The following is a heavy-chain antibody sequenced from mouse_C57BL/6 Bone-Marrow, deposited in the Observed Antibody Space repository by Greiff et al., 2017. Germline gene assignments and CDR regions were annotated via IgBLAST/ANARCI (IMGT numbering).Heavy chain of an antibody. CDR3: ARRGELRPTFYYAMDY. J-gene: IGHJ4*01. Sequence: EVMLVESGGGLVQPGGSLKLSCAASGFTFSDYYMYWVRQTPEKRLEWVAYISNGGGSTYYPDTVKGRFTISRDNAKNTLYLQMSRLKSEDTAMYYCARRGELRPTFYYAMDYWGQGTSVTVSS. D-gene: IGHD3-2*02. CDR2: ISNGGGST. V-gene: IGHV5-12*01. CDR1: GFTFSDYY.